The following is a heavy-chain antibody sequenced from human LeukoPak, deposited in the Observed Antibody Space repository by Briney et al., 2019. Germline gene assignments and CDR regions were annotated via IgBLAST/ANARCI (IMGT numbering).Heavy chain of an antibody. V-gene: IGHV3-21*01. D-gene: IGHD6-13*01. CDR2: ISSTSMYI. CDR1: GFTFSIYS. CDR3: ARVAAGAEAHTLHYHYMYV. Sequence: GGSLSLSCAASGFTFSIYSMTWVRQAPGKGLEWVSSISSTSMYIYYADSMRGRFTISRDKAENSLFLQIDSLGVEDTAVYSCARVAAGAEAHTLHYHYMYVCGKGTTVTVSS. J-gene: IGHJ6*03.